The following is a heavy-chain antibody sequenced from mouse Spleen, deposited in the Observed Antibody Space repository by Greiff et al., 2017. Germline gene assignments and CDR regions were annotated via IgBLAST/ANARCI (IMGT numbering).Heavy chain of an antibody. CDR1: GYTFTDYA. CDR3: ARRAYDGYAMDY. J-gene: IGHJ4*01. V-gene: IGHV1S137*01. Sequence: QVQLQQSGAELVRPGVSVKISCKGSGYTFTDYAMHWVKQSHAKSLEWIGVISTYYGDASYNQKFKGKATMTVDKSSSTAYMELARLTSEDSAIYYCARRAYDGYAMDYWGQGTSVTVSS. CDR2: ISTYYGDA. D-gene: IGHD2-14*01.